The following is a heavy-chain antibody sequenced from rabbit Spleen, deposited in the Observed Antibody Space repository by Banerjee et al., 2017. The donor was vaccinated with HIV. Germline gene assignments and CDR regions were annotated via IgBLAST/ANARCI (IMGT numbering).Heavy chain of an antibody. CDR1: GVSFSANSY. CDR3: ARDTSSSFSSYGMDL. D-gene: IGHD1-1*01. V-gene: IGHV1S40*01. Sequence: QELVESGGGLVQPEASLTLTCTASGVSFSANSYMCWVRQAPGKGLEWIACIDTGSSGFTYFASWAKGRFTISKTSSTTVTLQLNSLTAADTATYFCARDTSSSFSSYGMDLWGPGTLVTVS. CDR2: IDTGSSGFT. J-gene: IGHJ6*01.